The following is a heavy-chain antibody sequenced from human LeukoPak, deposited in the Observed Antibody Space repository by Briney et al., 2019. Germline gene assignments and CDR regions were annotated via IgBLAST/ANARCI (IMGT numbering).Heavy chain of an antibody. D-gene: IGHD3-22*01. Sequence: GGSLRLSCAASGFTFSDYYMSWIRQAPGKGLEWVSYISSSSSTIYYADSVKGRFTISRDNAKNSLYLQMNSLRAEDTAVYHCAKYYYDSNGYYYFDYWGQGTLVTVSS. CDR3: AKYYYDSNGYYYFDY. J-gene: IGHJ4*02. CDR1: GFTFSDYY. V-gene: IGHV3-11*04. CDR2: ISSSSSTI.